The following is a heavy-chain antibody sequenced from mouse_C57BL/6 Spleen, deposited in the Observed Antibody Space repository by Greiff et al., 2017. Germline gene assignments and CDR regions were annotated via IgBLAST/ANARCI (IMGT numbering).Heavy chain of an antibody. CDR3: ARSYYGSIYFDY. Sequence: VQLQQPGAELVMPGASVKLSCKASGYTFTSYWMHWVKQRPGQGLEWIGEIDPSDSYTNYNQKFKGKSTLTVDKSSSTAYMQLSSLTSEDSAVYYCARSYYGSIYFDYWGQGTTLTVSS. V-gene: IGHV1-69*01. J-gene: IGHJ2*01. CDR2: IDPSDSYT. D-gene: IGHD1-1*01. CDR1: GYTFTSYW.